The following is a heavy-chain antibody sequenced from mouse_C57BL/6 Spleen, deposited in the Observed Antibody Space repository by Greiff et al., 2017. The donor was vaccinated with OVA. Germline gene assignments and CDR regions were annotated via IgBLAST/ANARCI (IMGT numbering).Heavy chain of an antibody. CDR1: GFNIKDDY. V-gene: IGHV14-4*01. Sequence: EVKVEESGAELVRPGASVKLSCTASGFNIKDDYMHWVKQRPEQGLEWIGWIDPENGDTEYASKFQGKATITADTSSNTAYLQLSSLTSEDTAVYYCTRSITTAYYFDYWGQGTTLTVSS. J-gene: IGHJ2*01. CDR3: TRSITTAYYFDY. D-gene: IGHD1-1*01. CDR2: IDPENGDT.